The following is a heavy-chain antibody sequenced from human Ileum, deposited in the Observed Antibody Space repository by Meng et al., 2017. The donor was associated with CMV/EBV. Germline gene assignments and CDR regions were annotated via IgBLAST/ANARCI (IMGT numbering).Heavy chain of an antibody. Sequence: SGGPISSGGQYWSWIRQHPGKGLEWIGYIHYSGRTFYNSSLKSRATISVDTSANQFSLNLNSVTAADTAVYYCARLGNLDRYFDSWGQGTLVTVSS. J-gene: IGHJ4*02. CDR2: IHYSGRT. V-gene: IGHV4-31*02. D-gene: IGHD3-16*02. CDR1: GGPISSGGQY. CDR3: ARLGNLDRYFDS.